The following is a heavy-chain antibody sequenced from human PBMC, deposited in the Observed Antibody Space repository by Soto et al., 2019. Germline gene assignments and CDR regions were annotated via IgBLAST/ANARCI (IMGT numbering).Heavy chain of an antibody. V-gene: IGHV1-69*06. CDR3: AGGSRYDFLCVYVSAYEI. Sequence: QVQLVQSGAGGKNPGSWVKVSCKASGGTFSSYAISWVRQAPGQGLEWMGGIIPIFGTANYAETFQGRVNITGQKSTGTGYMELRTLRYGDVAVYYCAGGSRYDFLCVYVSAYEIWGQGAIVTVSS. D-gene: IGHD3-3*01. J-gene: IGHJ3*02. CDR1: GGTFSSYA. CDR2: IIPIFGTA.